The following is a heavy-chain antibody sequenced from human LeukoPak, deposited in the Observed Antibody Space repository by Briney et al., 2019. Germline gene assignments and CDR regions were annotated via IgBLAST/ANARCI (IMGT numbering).Heavy chain of an antibody. D-gene: IGHD3-3*01. J-gene: IGHJ4*02. CDR1: GYTFTSYA. Sequence: GASVKVSCTASGYTFTSYAISWVRQAPGQGLEWMGGIIPIFGTANYAQKFQGRVTITADESTSTAYMELSSLRSEDTAVYYCASTSRTIFGVVISTFDYWGQGTLVTVSS. V-gene: IGHV1-69*13. CDR2: IIPIFGTA. CDR3: ASTSRTIFGVVISTFDY.